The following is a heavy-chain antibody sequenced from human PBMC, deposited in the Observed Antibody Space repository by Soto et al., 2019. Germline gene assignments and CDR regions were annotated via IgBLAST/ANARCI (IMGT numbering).Heavy chain of an antibody. J-gene: IGHJ6*02. CDR2: ISHDGSKT. D-gene: IGHD3-22*01. V-gene: IGHV3-30*03. CDR1: GFTFSSYG. CDR3: AANRGYNYYYGMGV. Sequence: GGSLRLSCAASGFTFSSYGIHWVRQAPGKGLEWVAVISHDGSKTNYADSVKGRFTISRDNSKDTVYLQMNSLRAEDTAVYYCAANRGYNYYYGMGVWGQGTKVTVSS.